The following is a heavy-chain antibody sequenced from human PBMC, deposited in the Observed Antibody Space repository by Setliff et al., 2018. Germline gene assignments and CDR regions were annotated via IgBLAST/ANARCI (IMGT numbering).Heavy chain of an antibody. D-gene: IGHD6-6*01. V-gene: IGHV1-69*13. Sequence: GASVKVSCKASGGTFSNYAIIWVRQAPGQGPEWMGGIIPIYGSTNNAEKFQGRVTITADASTNTAYLELSSLRPEDTAVYYCATSWHASSSGGYYFDYWGQGTLVTVSS. CDR1: GGTFSNYA. CDR3: ATSWHASSSGGYYFDY. CDR2: IIPIYGST. J-gene: IGHJ4*02.